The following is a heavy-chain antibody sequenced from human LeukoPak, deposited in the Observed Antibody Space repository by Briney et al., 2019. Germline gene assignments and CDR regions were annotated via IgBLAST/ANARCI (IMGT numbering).Heavy chain of an antibody. CDR2: IYTSGST. Sequence: SETLSLTCTVSGGSISSYYWSWIRQPAGKGLEWIGRIYTSGSTNYNPSLKSRVTVSVDTSKNQFSLKLSSVTAADTAVYYCARDPRNYYGSGSYYNHYYYYYGMDVWGQGTTVTVSS. J-gene: IGHJ6*02. D-gene: IGHD3-10*01. CDR3: ARDPRNYYGSGSYYNHYYYYYGMDV. V-gene: IGHV4-4*07. CDR1: GGSISSYY.